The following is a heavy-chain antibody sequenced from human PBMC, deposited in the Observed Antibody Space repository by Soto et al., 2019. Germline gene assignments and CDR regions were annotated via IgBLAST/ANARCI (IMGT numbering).Heavy chain of an antibody. D-gene: IGHD2-15*01. J-gene: IGHJ6*02. CDR2: INPNSGGT. CDR3: ARDRTAATHQYYYGMDV. CDR1: GYTFTGYY. Sequence: ASVKVSFKASGYTFTGYYMHWVRQAPGQGLEWMGWINPNSGGTNYAQKFQGRVTMTRDTSISTAYMELSRLRSDDTAVYYCARDRTAATHQYYYGMDVWGQGTTVTVSS. V-gene: IGHV1-2*02.